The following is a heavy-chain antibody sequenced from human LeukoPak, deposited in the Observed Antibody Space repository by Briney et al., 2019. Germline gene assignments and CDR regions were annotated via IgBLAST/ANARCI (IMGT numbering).Heavy chain of an antibody. V-gene: IGHV4-59*01. J-gene: IGHJ4*02. D-gene: IGHD3-22*01. Sequence: SETLSLTCTVSGGSISGYSWSWIRQPPGKGLEWIGYIYYSGSTNYNPSLESRVTISIDTSKNQFSLRLSSVTAADTAVYYCARWTYYYDSSGYSYWDFDHWGQGTLVTVSS. CDR1: GGSISGYS. CDR2: IYYSGST. CDR3: ARWTYYYDSSGYSYWDFDH.